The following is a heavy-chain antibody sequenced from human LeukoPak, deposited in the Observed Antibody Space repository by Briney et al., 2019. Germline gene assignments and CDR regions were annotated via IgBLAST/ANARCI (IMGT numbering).Heavy chain of an antibody. V-gene: IGHV3-66*01. Sequence: GGSLRLSCAASGFTVSGNYMSWVRQAPGKGLEWVSVIYSDGRTYYADSVKARFTISRDNSKNMLYLQMNSLRAEDTAVYYCAKGFGSSYYYGMDVWGQGTTVTVSS. CDR2: IYSDGRT. J-gene: IGHJ6*02. CDR3: AKGFGSSYYYGMDV. D-gene: IGHD3-10*01. CDR1: GFTVSGNY.